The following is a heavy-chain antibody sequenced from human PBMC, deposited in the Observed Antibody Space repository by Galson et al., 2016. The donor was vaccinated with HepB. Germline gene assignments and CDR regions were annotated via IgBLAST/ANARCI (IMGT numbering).Heavy chain of an antibody. J-gene: IGHJ4*02. D-gene: IGHD6-19*01. CDR1: GFTFSDHY. Sequence: SLRLSCAASGFTFSDHYMSWIRQAPGKGLEWVSYISSTGDTIYYADSVKGRFTISRDNAKNSLYLQMDSLRGEDTAVYYCARGSSGWTYYFDYWGQGTLVTVPS. V-gene: IGHV3-11*01. CDR2: ISSTGDTI. CDR3: ARGSSGWTYYFDY.